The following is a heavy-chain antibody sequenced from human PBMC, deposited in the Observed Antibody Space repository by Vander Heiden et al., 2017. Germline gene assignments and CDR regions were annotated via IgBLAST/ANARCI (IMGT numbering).Heavy chain of an antibody. V-gene: IGHV3-21*01. CDR1: GFTFSSYS. CDR3: ARDLTITIWPWYFDL. Sequence: EVQLVESGGGLVKPGGSLRLSCAASGFTFSSYSMNWVRPAAGKGLEWVSSISSSSSYIYYADSVKGRFTISRDNAKNSLYLQMNSLRAEDTAVYYCARDLTITIWPWYFDLWGRGTLVTVSS. J-gene: IGHJ2*01. D-gene: IGHD3-10*01. CDR2: ISSSSSYI.